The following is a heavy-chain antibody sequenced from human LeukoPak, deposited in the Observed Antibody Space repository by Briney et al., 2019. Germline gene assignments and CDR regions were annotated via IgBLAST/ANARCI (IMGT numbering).Heavy chain of an antibody. Sequence: GGSLRLSCTASGFTFGDYAMTWVRQAPGKGLEWVGFIRSKVYGGTPEYAASVKGRFTISRDDSKNTAYLQMNSLKTEDTAVYYCTGIAAAGTDYWGQGTLVTVSS. V-gene: IGHV3-49*04. D-gene: IGHD6-13*01. J-gene: IGHJ4*02. CDR3: TGIAAAGTDY. CDR2: IRSKVYGGTP. CDR1: GFTFGDYA.